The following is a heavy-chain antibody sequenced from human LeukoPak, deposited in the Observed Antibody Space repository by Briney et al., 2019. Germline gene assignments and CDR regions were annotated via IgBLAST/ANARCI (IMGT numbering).Heavy chain of an antibody. V-gene: IGHV4-34*01. CDR2: INHSGST. D-gene: IGHD2-15*01. CDR1: GGSFSGYY. CDR3: ARAGAYGCSGGSCSHFDY. Sequence: SETLSLTCAVYGGSFSGYYWSWIRQPPGKGLEWIGEINHSGSTNYNPSLKSRITISVDTSKTQFSLKLSSVTAADTAVYYCARAGAYGCSGGSCSHFDYWGQGTLVTVSS. J-gene: IGHJ4*02.